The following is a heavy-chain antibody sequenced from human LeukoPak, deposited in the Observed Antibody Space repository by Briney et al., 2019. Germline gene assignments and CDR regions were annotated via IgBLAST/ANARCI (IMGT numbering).Heavy chain of an antibody. Sequence: PSETLSLTCAVYGGSFSGYYWSWIRQPPGKGLEWIGEINHSGSTNYNPSLKSRVTISVDTSKNQFSLKLSSVTAADTAVYYCATDSGYCSSTSCSPRGFDPWGQGTLVTVSS. J-gene: IGHJ5*02. D-gene: IGHD2-2*01. CDR1: GGSFSGYY. CDR2: INHSGST. CDR3: ATDSGYCSSTSCSPRGFDP. V-gene: IGHV4-34*01.